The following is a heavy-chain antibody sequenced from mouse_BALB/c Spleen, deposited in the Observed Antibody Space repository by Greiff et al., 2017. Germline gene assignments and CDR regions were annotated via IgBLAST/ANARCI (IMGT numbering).Heavy chain of an antibody. V-gene: IGHV1-9*01. CDR2: ILPGSGST. CDR1: GYTFSSYW. J-gene: IGHJ4*01. D-gene: IGHD4-1*01. CDR3: ARTGRAYAMDY. Sequence: VKLQESGAELMKPGASVKISCKATGYTFSSYWIEWVKQRPGHGLEWIGEILPGSGSTNYNEKFKGKATFTADTSSNTAYMQLSSLTSEDSAVYYCARTGRAYAMDYWGQGTSVTVSS.